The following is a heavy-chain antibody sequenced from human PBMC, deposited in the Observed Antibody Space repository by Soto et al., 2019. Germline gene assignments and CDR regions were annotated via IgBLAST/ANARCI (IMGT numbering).Heavy chain of an antibody. CDR1: GGSISSYY. CDR3: ARERGLNYYDSSGYYPPFYYYGMDV. Sequence: PSETLSLTCTVSGGSISSYYWSWIRQPPGKGLEWIGYIYYSGSTNYNPSLKSRVTISVDTSKNQFSLKLSSVTAADTAVYYCARERGLNYYDSSGYYPPFYYYGMDVWGQGTTVTGSS. D-gene: IGHD3-22*01. J-gene: IGHJ6*02. V-gene: IGHV4-59*01. CDR2: IYYSGST.